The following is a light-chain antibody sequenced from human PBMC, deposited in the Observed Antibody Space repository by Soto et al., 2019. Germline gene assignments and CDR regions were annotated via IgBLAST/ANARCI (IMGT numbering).Light chain of an antibody. CDR2: AAS. J-gene: IGKJ4*01. CDR3: QQANSLPLT. V-gene: IGKV1-12*01. CDR1: QGISSW. Sequence: DIQMTQSPSSVSASVGDRVTITCRASQGISSWLAWYQQTPGKPPKLLNYAASSLQSGVPSRFGCSGYGTEFPLSSSILQPEDFAYYYFQQANSLPLTFGGGTKVEIK.